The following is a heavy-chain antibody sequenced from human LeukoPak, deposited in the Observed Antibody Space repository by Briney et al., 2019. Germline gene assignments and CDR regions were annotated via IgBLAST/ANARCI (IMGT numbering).Heavy chain of an antibody. CDR1: GGSISSYY. V-gene: IGHV4-4*09. D-gene: IGHD6-13*01. CDR2: IYTSGST. CDR3: ARHMSARIAAAVVSYYYYYYMDV. Sequence: PSETLSLTCTVSGGSISSYYWSWIRQPPGKGLEWIGYIYTSGSTNYNPSLKSRVTISVDTSKNQFSLKLSSVTAADTAVYYCARHMSARIAAAVVSYYYYYYMDVWGKGTTVTVSS. J-gene: IGHJ6*03.